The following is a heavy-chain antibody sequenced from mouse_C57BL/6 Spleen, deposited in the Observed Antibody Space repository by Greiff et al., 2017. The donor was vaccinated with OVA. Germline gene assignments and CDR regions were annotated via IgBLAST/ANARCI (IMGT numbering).Heavy chain of an antibody. Sequence: EVMLVESGGGLVKPGGSLKLSCAASGFTFSDYGMHWVRQAPEKGLEWVAYISSGSSTIYYADTVKGRFTISRDNAKNTLFLQMTSLRSEDTAMYYCARGYYGSSYEDAMDYWGQGTSVTVSS. D-gene: IGHD1-1*01. CDR3: ARGYYGSSYEDAMDY. CDR1: GFTFSDYG. CDR2: ISSGSSTI. J-gene: IGHJ4*01. V-gene: IGHV5-17*01.